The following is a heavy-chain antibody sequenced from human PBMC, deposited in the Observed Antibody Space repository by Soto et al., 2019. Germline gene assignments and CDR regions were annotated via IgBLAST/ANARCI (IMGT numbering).Heavy chain of an antibody. Sequence: EVQLVESGGGLVQPGGSLRLSCAASGFTFGSYDMHWVRQATGKGLEWVSAIGTDGDTYYPGSLKGRFTISTENAKNSLYLQMNSLRAGDAAVYYCARGLVGATAIDYWGQGSLVTVSS. CDR3: ARGLVGATAIDY. CDR2: IGTDGDT. D-gene: IGHD1-26*01. CDR1: GFTFGSYD. J-gene: IGHJ4*02. V-gene: IGHV3-13*01.